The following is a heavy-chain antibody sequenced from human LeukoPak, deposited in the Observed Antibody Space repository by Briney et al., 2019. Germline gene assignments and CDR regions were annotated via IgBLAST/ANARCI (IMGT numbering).Heavy chain of an antibody. CDR2: ISSNGGST. J-gene: IGHJ4*02. V-gene: IGHV3-64*01. D-gene: IGHD4-17*01. Sequence: GGSLRLSCAASGFTFSSYAMHWVRQAPGKGLEYVSAISSNGGSTYYANSVKGRFTVSRDNSKNTLYLQMGSLRAEDMAVYYCARDPMRRGFYGDYVGSDYWGQGTLVTVSS. CDR3: ARDPMRRGFYGDYVGSDY. CDR1: GFTFSSYA.